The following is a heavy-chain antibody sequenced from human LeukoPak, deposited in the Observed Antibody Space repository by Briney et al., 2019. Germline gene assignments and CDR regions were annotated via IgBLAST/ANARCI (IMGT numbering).Heavy chain of an antibody. J-gene: IGHJ3*02. D-gene: IGHD6-13*01. CDR2: ISGSGGST. CDR1: GGSVSSGSYY. V-gene: IGHV3-23*01. CDR3: AIILAAAGPPPPFDI. Sequence: ETLSLTCTVSGGSVSSGSYYWRWVRQAPGKGLEWVSAISGSGGSTYYADSVKGRFTISRDNSKNTLYLQMNSLRAEDTAVYYCAIILAAAGPPPPFDIWGQGTMVTVSS.